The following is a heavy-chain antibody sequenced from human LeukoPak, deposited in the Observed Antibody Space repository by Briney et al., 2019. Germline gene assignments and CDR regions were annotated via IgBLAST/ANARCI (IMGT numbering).Heavy chain of an antibody. CDR1: GFTFSSYW. CDR2: INSDGSST. V-gene: IGHV3-74*01. D-gene: IGHD3-10*01. J-gene: IGHJ4*02. Sequence: GGSLRLSCAASGFTFSSYWMHWVRQAPGKGLVWVSRINSDGSSTRYADSVKGRFTISRDNSKNTLYLQMNSLRAEDTAVYYCARVLLWFGEVKEGYYFDYWGQGTLVTVSS. CDR3: ARVLLWFGEVKEGYYFDY.